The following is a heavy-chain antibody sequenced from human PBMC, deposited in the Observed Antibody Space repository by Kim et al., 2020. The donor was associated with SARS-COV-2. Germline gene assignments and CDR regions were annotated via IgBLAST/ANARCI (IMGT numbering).Heavy chain of an antibody. V-gene: IGHV1-8*01. CDR3: ARVPAASMDV. D-gene: IGHD2-2*01. J-gene: IGHJ6*02. Sequence: NTGYAQKFQGRVTMTRNTSISTAYMELSSLRSEDTAVYYCARVPAASMDVWGQGTTVTVSS. CDR2: NT.